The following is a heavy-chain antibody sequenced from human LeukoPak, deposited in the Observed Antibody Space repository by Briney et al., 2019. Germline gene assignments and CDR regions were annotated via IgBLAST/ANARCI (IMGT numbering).Heavy chain of an antibody. CDR1: GFNFGYYA. J-gene: IGHJ4*02. Sequence: GSLRLSFTTSGFNFGYYAMSWFRPAPEKGLEGIGFITHKAFGGTAEYAASVKGRFTISRDDSRSTAYLQMDNVRTEDTGIYYCTRDEFGYGSNFFDYWGQGTLVTVST. D-gene: IGHD3-22*01. V-gene: IGHV3-49*03. CDR3: TRDEFGYGSNFFDY. CDR2: ITHKAFGGTA.